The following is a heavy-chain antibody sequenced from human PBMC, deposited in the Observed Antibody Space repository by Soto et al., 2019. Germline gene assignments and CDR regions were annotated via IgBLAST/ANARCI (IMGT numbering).Heavy chain of an antibody. V-gene: IGHV3-23*01. CDR1: GSTFSSYA. Sequence: EVQLLESGGGLVQPGGSLRLSCAASGSTFSSYAMSWVRQAPGKGLEWVSGISGSGFNSYYATSVKGRFTISRDNSKNTLYLQMNSLTVEDTAVYYCANSDSSSGWFQIPPYYWGQGTLVTVSS. CDR2: ISGSGFNS. J-gene: IGHJ4*02. CDR3: ANSDSSSGWFQIPPYY. D-gene: IGHD6-19*01.